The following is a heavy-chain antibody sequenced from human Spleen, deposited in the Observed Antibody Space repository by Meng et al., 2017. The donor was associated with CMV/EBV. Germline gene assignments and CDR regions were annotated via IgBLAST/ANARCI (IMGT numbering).Heavy chain of an antibody. D-gene: IGHD6-6*01. Sequence: CAASGFTFISYAMSWVRRPPGEGLEWVSAISGGGGTTYYADSVKGRFTISRDNSKNTLYLQMNSLRAEDTAVYYCAKVSWYSTSSRDYWGQGTLVTVSS. CDR2: ISGGGGTT. CDR1: GFTFISYA. CDR3: AKVSWYSTSSRDY. V-gene: IGHV3-23*01. J-gene: IGHJ4*02.